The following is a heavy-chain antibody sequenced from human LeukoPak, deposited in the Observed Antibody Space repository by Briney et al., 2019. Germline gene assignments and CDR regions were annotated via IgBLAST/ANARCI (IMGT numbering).Heavy chain of an antibody. Sequence: GGSLRLSCATSGFSFSSHAMTWVRQAPGKGLEWLSAISISGDDTYYADSVKGRFTISRDNSKNTLYLQLNSLSADDTAMYYCANEIRPNDYWGQGTLATVSS. J-gene: IGHJ4*02. D-gene: IGHD4-17*01. V-gene: IGHV3-23*01. CDR3: ANEIRPNDY. CDR1: GFSFSSHA. CDR2: ISISGDDT.